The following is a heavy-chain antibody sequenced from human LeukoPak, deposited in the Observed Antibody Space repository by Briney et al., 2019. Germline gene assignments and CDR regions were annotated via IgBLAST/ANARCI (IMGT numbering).Heavy chain of an antibody. V-gene: IGHV3-30*18. Sequence: PGRSLRLFCAASGFTFSSYGMHWVRQAPGKGLVWVAVISYDGSNKYYADSVKGRFNISRDNSKNTLYLQMNSLRAEDTAVYYCAKDGTNLYSSGWAADYWGQGTLVTVSS. D-gene: IGHD6-19*01. J-gene: IGHJ4*02. CDR1: GFTFSSYG. CDR3: AKDGTNLYSSGWAADY. CDR2: ISYDGSNK.